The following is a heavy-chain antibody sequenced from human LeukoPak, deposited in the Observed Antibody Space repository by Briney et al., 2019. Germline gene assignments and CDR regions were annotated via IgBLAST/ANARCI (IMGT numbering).Heavy chain of an antibody. V-gene: IGHV1-2*02. CDR2: INPNSGGT. D-gene: IGHD6-13*01. J-gene: IGHJ1*01. CDR3: ARGPRIAAARGAEYFQH. Sequence: PWASVKVSCKASGYTFTGYYMHWVRQAPGQGLEWMGWINPNSGGTNYAQKFQGRATMTRDTPISTAYMELSRLRSDDTAVYYCARGPRIAAARGAEYFQHWGQGTLVTVSS. CDR1: GYTFTGYY.